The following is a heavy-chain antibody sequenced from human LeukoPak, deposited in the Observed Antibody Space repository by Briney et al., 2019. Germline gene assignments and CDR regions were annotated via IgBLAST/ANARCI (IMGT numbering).Heavy chain of an antibody. D-gene: IGHD1-26*01. CDR1: GFTFSSYA. Sequence: GGSLRLSCAVSGFTFSSYAMHWVRQAPGKGLEWVAVISYDGSNKYYADSVKGRFTISRDNSKNTLYLQMNSLRAEDTAVYYCAREAIVGATSGAFDIWGQGTMVTVSS. V-gene: IGHV3-30-3*01. CDR2: ISYDGSNK. CDR3: AREAIVGATSGAFDI. J-gene: IGHJ3*02.